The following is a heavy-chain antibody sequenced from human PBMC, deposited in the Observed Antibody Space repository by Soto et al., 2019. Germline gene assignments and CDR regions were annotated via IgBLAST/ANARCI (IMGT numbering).Heavy chain of an antibody. V-gene: IGHV2-5*02. Sequence: QITLKESGPTLVKPTQTLTLTCTFSGFSLSTSGVGVGWIRQPPGKALEWLALIYWDDDKRYSPSLKSRLTITKDTSKNPVVLTMTNMDPVDTATYYCAHLTTVVTSFDYWGQGTLVTVSS. CDR3: AHLTTVVTSFDY. CDR2: IYWDDDK. CDR1: GFSLSTSGVG. J-gene: IGHJ4*02. D-gene: IGHD4-17*01.